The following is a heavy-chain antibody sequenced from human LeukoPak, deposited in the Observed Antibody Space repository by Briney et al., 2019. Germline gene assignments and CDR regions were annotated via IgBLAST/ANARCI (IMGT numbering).Heavy chain of an antibody. D-gene: IGHD2-2*01. Sequence: ASVKVSCKASGYTFTSYGISWVRQAPGQGLEWMGWISAYNGNTNYAQKLQGRVTMTTDTSTSTAYMELRSLRSDDTAVYYCARSHPYCSSTSCSSNVYYYYYMDVWGKGTTVTVSS. CDR1: GYTFTSYG. V-gene: IGHV1-18*01. CDR3: ARSHPYCSSTSCSSNVYYYYYMDV. J-gene: IGHJ6*03. CDR2: ISAYNGNT.